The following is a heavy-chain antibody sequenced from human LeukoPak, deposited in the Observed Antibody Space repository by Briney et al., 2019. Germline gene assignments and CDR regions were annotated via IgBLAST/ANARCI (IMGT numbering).Heavy chain of an antibody. CDR3: ARLKVVPAATSYYYYMDV. CDR2: IYHSGST. V-gene: IGHV4-38-2*02. J-gene: IGHJ6*03. D-gene: IGHD2-2*01. Sequence: SETLSLTCTVSGFSISSGDYWGWVRQPPGKGLEWIGSIYHSGSTYYNPSLKSRVTISVDPSKNQFSLKLSSVTAADTAVYYCARLKVVPAATSYYYYMDVWGKGTTVTISS. CDR1: GFSISSGDY.